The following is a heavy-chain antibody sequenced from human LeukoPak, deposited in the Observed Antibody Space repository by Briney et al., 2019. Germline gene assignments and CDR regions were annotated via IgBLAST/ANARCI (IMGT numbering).Heavy chain of an antibody. V-gene: IGHV4-61*05. D-gene: IGHD3-22*01. CDR2: IYYSGST. CDR3: ARVDDSSGSMFDY. J-gene: IGHJ4*02. Sequence: SETLSLTCTVSGGSISSSSYYWGWIRQPPGKGLEWIGYIYYSGSTNYNPSLKSRVTISVDTSKNQFSLKLSSVTAADTAVYYCARVDDSSGSMFDYWGQGTLVTVSS. CDR1: GGSISSSSYY.